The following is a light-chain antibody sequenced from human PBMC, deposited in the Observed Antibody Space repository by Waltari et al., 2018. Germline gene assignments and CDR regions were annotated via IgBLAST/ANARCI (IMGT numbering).Light chain of an antibody. CDR2: GAS. V-gene: IGKV3-15*01. CDR1: QNIDNH. CDR3: QQYNRWPPLT. Sequence: EVVMTQSPAALSVSAGERVTLSCKASQNIDNHLAWYQQKPGQSPRLLIYGASTRATGVPARFSGSGSGTEFTLTISSLQSEDCAVFYCQQYNRWPPLTFGGGTKVEIK. J-gene: IGKJ4*01.